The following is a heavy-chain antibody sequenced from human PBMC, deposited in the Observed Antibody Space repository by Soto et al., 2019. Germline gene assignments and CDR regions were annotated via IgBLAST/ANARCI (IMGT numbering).Heavy chain of an antibody. Sequence: QVQLQESGPGLVKPSQTLSLTCTVSGGSISSGGYYWSWIRQHPGKGLEWIGYIYYSGSTYYNPSIESRVTISVDTSKNQFSLKLSSVTAADTDVYYCARNVYYGSGSLDYWGQGTLVTVSS. CDR2: IYYSGST. J-gene: IGHJ4*02. CDR1: GGSISSGGYY. D-gene: IGHD3-10*01. V-gene: IGHV4-31*03. CDR3: ARNVYYGSGSLDY.